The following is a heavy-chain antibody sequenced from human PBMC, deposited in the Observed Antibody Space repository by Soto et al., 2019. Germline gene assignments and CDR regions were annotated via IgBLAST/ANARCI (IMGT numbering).Heavy chain of an antibody. CDR2: IYYSGST. CDR3: AIPRGGFCSSTSCYDDY. J-gene: IGHJ4*02. CDR1: GGSISSSSYY. V-gene: IGHV4-39*01. D-gene: IGHD2-2*01. Sequence: QLQLQESGPGLVKPSETLSLTCTVSGGSISSSSYYWGWIRQPPGKGLEWIGSIYYSGSTYYNPSLKSRVTISVDTSKNQFSLKLSSVTAADTAVYYCAIPRGGFCSSTSCYDDYWGQGTLVTVSS.